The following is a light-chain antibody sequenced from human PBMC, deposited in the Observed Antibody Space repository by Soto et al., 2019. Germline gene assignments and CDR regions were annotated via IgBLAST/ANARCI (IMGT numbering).Light chain of an antibody. V-gene: IGKV1-39*01. CDR2: AAS. Sequence: DIQMTHSPSCLSTSVRDILTITVRPSQRITNRLNWYQHRPGKAPRLLIYAASSLESGVPSRFSGSASGTDFTLTISSLQPEDFATYYCQQGYTTPLTFGQGTKVDIK. J-gene: IGKJ1*01. CDR3: QQGYTTPLT. CDR1: QRITNR.